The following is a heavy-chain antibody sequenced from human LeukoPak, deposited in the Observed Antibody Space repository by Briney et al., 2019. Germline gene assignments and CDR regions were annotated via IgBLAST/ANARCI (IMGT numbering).Heavy chain of an antibody. Sequence: GGSLRLSCAASGFTFSSYAMHWVRQAPGKGLEWVAVVSHDGSNEYYADSVKGRFTISRDNSKNTLYLQMNSLRAEDTAVYYCAKAAPYCSGGSCYPDYWGQGTLVTVSS. CDR1: GFTFSSYA. V-gene: IGHV3-30-3*01. J-gene: IGHJ4*02. CDR3: AKAAPYCSGGSCYPDY. CDR2: VSHDGSNE. D-gene: IGHD2-15*01.